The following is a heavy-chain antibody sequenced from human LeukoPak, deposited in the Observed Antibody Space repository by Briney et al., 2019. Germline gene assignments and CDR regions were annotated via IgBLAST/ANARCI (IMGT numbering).Heavy chain of an antibody. CDR1: GYTFTGYY. CDR2: INPNSGGT. Sequence: ASVKVSCKASGYTFTGYYMHWVRQAPGQGLEWMGWINPNSGGTNYAQKFQGRVTMTRDTSISTAYMELSRLRSDDTAVYYCARHGSIGARQNWFDPWGQGTLVTVSS. D-gene: IGHD6-6*01. CDR3: ARHGSIGARQNWFDP. J-gene: IGHJ5*02. V-gene: IGHV1-2*02.